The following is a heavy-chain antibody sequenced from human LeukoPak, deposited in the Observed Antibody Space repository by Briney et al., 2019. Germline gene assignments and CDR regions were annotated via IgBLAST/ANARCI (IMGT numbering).Heavy chain of an antibody. D-gene: IGHD3-10*01. CDR1: GYTFTGYY. CDR3: ARDSGTLWLGEDSPIADAFDI. Sequence: ASVKVSCKASGYTFTGYYMHWVRQAPGQGLEWMGWINPNSGGTNYAQKFQGRVTMTRDTSISTAYMELSRLRSDDTAVYYCARDSGTLWLGEDSPIADAFDIWGQGTKVSVSS. J-gene: IGHJ3*02. V-gene: IGHV1-2*02. CDR2: INPNSGGT.